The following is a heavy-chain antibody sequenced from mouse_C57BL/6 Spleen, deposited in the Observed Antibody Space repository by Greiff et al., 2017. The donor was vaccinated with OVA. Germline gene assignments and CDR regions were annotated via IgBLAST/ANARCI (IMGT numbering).Heavy chain of an antibody. Sequence: QVQLQQSGAELVKPGASVKLSCKASGYTFTSYWMHWVKQRPGQGLEWIGMIHPNSGSTNYNEKFKSKATLTVDKSSSTAYMQLSSLTSEDSAVYYGARSQVVAGRGFAYWGQGTLVTVSA. CDR1: GYTFTSYW. CDR2: IHPNSGST. V-gene: IGHV1-64*01. CDR3: ARSQVVAGRGFAY. J-gene: IGHJ3*01. D-gene: IGHD1-1*01.